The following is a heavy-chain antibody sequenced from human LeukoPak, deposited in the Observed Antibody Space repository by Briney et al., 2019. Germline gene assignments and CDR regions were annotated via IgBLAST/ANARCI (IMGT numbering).Heavy chain of an antibody. CDR2: LSYSGST. D-gene: IGHD3-9*01. Sequence: SETLSLTCAVSGGSINSGSYYWGWIRQPPGKGLEWIGSLSYSGSTYYNPSLKSRVTISVDTSKNQLSLKVNSVTAADTAVYYCARHWDITGYHGYFQNWGQGTLVTVSS. CDR1: GGSINSGSYY. CDR3: ARHWDITGYHGYFQN. V-gene: IGHV4-39*01. J-gene: IGHJ1*01.